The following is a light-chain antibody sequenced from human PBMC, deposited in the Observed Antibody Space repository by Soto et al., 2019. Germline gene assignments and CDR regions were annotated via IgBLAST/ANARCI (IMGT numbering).Light chain of an antibody. CDR2: GAY. V-gene: IGKV1-33*01. Sequence: DIQMTQSPSSLSASVGDRVTITCQASQDISNNLNWFQQTSGKAPKLLIYGAYNLETGVPSRFTGSQSGTAFTFTITSLQPEDVGTYFCEQCDNLPPTFGGGTQVEI. CDR1: QDISNN. J-gene: IGKJ4*01. CDR3: EQCDNLPPT.